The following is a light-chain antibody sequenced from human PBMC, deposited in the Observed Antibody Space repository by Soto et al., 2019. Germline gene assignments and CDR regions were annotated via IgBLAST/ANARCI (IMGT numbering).Light chain of an antibody. V-gene: IGKV1-5*01. CDR1: QSISTW. J-gene: IGKJ1*01. CDR2: DAS. CDR3: QQYYDFRT. Sequence: DIQMTHSPSTLSATVGDRVTITCRASQSISTWLAWYQQKPGKAPKLLIYDASSLEVGVPSRFSGSGSRTEFTLTISSLQPDDYGTYLRQQYYDFRTFGQGTEA.